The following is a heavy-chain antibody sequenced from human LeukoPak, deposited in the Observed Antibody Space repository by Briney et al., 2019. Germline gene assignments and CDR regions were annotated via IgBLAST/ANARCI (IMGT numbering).Heavy chain of an antibody. CDR2: IIPIFGTA. CDR1: GGTFSSYA. J-gene: IGHJ5*02. CDR3: ARGVDSGWYVPFDP. V-gene: IGHV1-69*13. D-gene: IGHD6-19*01. Sequence: GASVKVSCKASGGTFSSYAISWVRQAPGQGLEWMGGIIPIFGTANYAQKFQGRVTITADESTSTAYMELSSLRSEDTAVYYCARGVDSGWYVPFDPRGQGTLVTVSS.